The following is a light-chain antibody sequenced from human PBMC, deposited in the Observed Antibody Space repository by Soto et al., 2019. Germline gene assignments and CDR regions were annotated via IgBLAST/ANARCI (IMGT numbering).Light chain of an antibody. CDR1: QSISSY. V-gene: IGKV1-39*01. Sequence: DIQMTQSPSSLSASVGDRVTITFRASQSISSYLNWYQQKPGKAPKLLIYAASSLQSGVPSRFSGSGSGRDFTLTISSLQPEDFATYYCLQDYNYPRTFAQGTKVAIK. CDR3: LQDYNYPRT. CDR2: AAS. J-gene: IGKJ1*01.